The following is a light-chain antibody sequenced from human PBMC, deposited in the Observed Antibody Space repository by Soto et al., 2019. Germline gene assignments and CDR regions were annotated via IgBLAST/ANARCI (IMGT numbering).Light chain of an antibody. CDR2: GAS. Sequence: LNPAPVAVSLSHRARASLSWRASQSISSNLAWYQQKPGQAPRLLIYGASTRATGIPARFSGSGSGTDFTLTINRLEPEDFAVYYCQQYGSSPKTFGQGTKVDIK. J-gene: IGKJ1*01. CDR1: QSISSN. CDR3: QQYGSSPKT. V-gene: IGKV3-20*01.